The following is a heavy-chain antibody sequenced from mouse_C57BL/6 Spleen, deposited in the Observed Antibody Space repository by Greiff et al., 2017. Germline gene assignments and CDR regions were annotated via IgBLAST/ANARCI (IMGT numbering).Heavy chain of an antibody. CDR2: INPSTGGT. D-gene: IGHD2-4*01. Sequence: VQLKESGPELVKPGASVKISCKASGYSFTGYYMNWVKQSPEKSLEWIGEINPSTGGTTYNQKFKAKATLTVDKSSSTAYMQLKSLTSEDSAVYYCHYDSFAYWGQGTLVTVSA. V-gene: IGHV1-42*01. CDR3: HYDSFAY. CDR1: GYSFTGYY. J-gene: IGHJ3*01.